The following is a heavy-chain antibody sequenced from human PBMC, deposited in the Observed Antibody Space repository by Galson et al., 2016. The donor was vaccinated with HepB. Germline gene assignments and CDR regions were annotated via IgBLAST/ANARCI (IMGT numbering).Heavy chain of an antibody. CDR1: GFTFSYNA. D-gene: IGHD5-12*01. CDR2: IWYDGSKK. V-gene: IGHV3-33*01. Sequence: SLRLSCAASGFTFSYNAMHWVRQAPGKGLEWVALIWYDGSKKYYSDSVQGRFTISSDNSKNTLYLQMSSVRAEDTAVYYCAREAQDIVTIDHWGQGTLVTVSS. CDR3: AREAQDIVTIDH. J-gene: IGHJ4*02.